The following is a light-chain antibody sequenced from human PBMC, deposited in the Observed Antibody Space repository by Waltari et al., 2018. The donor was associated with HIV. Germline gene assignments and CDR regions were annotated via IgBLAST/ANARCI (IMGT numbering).Light chain of an antibody. CDR3: QQYNNWPYT. V-gene: IGKV3-15*01. CDR1: QSVDSD. J-gene: IGKJ2*01. Sequence: EIVMTQSPATLSVSPGESATLSCRASQSVDSDFAWYQQKPGQAPRLLIYDASSRAAGVPARFRGSGSGTDFTLAISSLQSGDFAVYYSQQYNNWPYTFGQGTKLEIK. CDR2: DAS.